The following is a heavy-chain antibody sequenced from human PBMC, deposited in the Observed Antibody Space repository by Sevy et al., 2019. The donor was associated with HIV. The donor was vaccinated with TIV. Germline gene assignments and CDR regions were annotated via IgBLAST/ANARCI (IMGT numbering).Heavy chain of an antibody. Sequence: GGSLRLSCAASGFTFSSYPMHWVRQAPGKGLEWVAIISFDGNTKYYADSVKGRFTISRDNSKNTLYLQMNSLRAEDTAFYYCARETTILPRRAFDIWGQGTMVTVSS. J-gene: IGHJ3*02. V-gene: IGHV3-30-3*01. CDR2: ISFDGNTK. CDR1: GFTFSSYP. CDR3: ARETTILPRRAFDI. D-gene: IGHD1-26*01.